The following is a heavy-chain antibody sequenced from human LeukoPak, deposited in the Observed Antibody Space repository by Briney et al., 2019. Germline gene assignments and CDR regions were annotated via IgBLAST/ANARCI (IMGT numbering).Heavy chain of an antibody. V-gene: IGHV1-2*02. Sequence: ASVKVSCKASGYTFTGYYLHWVRQAPGQGLESLGWINPDTGGTNYAQKFQGRVTVTRDTSISTAYMELSRLQSDDTAVYYCARDVRYSNYMDVWGKGTTVTVSS. CDR2: INPDTGGT. J-gene: IGHJ6*03. D-gene: IGHD5-12*01. CDR1: GYTFTGYY. CDR3: ARDVRYSNYMDV.